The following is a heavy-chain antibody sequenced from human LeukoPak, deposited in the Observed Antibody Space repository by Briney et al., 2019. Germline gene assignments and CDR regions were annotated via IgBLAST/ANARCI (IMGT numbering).Heavy chain of an antibody. V-gene: IGHV3-30*18. Sequence: GRSLRLSCAASGFTFSSYGMHWVRQAPGKGLEWVAVISYDGSNKYYADSVKGRFTISRDNSKNTLYLQMNSLRAEDTAVYYRAKGPITISPPFLREPTDFDYWGQETLVTVSS. D-gene: IGHD3-3*01. CDR3: AKGPITISPPFLREPTDFDY. CDR2: ISYDGSNK. CDR1: GFTFSSYG. J-gene: IGHJ4*02.